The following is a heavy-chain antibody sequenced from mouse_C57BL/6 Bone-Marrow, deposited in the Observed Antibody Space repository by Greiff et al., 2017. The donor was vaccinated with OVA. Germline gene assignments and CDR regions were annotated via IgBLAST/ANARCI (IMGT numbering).Heavy chain of an antibody. J-gene: IGHJ4*01. CDR3: TTESTVVGLDY. CDR2: IDPENGDT. Sequence: EVQLKQSGAELVRPGASVKLSCTASGFNIKDDYMHWVKQRPEQGLEWIGWIDPENGDTEYASKFQGKATITADTSSNTAYLQLSSLTSEDTAVYYCTTESTVVGLDYWGQGTSVTVSS. CDR1: GFNIKDDY. V-gene: IGHV14-4*01. D-gene: IGHD1-1*01.